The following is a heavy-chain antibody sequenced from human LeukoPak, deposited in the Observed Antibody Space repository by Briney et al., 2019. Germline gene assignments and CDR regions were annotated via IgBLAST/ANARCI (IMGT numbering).Heavy chain of an antibody. D-gene: IGHD6-13*01. J-gene: IGHJ6*03. CDR1: GFTFSSYA. CDR2: IRGGGGGT. Sequence: PGGSLRLSCEASGFTFSSYAMSWVRQLPGKGLEWVSAIRGGGGGTNYVHSVKGRFTISRDNSRNTLYLEMNSLRAEDTAVYYCARADLATGHAYYMDVWGKGTTATVSS. CDR3: ARADLATGHAYYMDV. V-gene: IGHV3-23*01.